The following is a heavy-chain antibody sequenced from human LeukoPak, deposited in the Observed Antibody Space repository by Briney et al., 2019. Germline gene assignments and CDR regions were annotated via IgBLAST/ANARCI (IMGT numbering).Heavy chain of an antibody. J-gene: IGHJ3*02. D-gene: IGHD1-1*01. CDR1: GFTFSGYW. CDR3: ARGNAHAFDI. CDR2: IHSDGSST. Sequence: GGSLRLSCAASGFTFSGYWMHWVRQAPGKGLVWVSRIHSDGSSTTSADSVKGRFTISRDNAENTLYLQMNSLRAEDTAVYFCARGNAHAFDIWGQGTMVTVSS. V-gene: IGHV3-74*01.